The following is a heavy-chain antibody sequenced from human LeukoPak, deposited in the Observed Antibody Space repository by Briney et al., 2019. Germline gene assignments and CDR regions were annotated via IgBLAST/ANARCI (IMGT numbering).Heavy chain of an antibody. CDR2: IIPILGIA. CDR1: GGTFSSYA. Sequence: SVKVSCKASGGTFSSYAISWVRQAPGQGLEWMGRIIPILGIANYAQKFQGRVTITADKSTSTAYMELSSLRSEDTAVYYCATDRTPSSARRGYYYGMDVWGQGTTVTVSS. J-gene: IGHJ6*02. V-gene: IGHV1-69*04. CDR3: ATDRTPSSARRGYYYGMDV. D-gene: IGHD6-19*01.